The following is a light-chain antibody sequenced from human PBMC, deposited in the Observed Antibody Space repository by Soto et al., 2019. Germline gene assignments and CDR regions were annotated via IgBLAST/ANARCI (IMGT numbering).Light chain of an antibody. V-gene: IGKV1D-13*01. CDR1: QGIVNA. CDR3: QQYGNYPLS. CDR2: DAS. J-gene: IGKJ4*01. Sequence: AIQLTQSPSSLSASVGDRVTITCRTSQGIVNALAWYQQKPGRPPKLLMYDASILQSGVPLRFSGSGSGTDFTLTITSLQPEDFAPYFCQQYGNYPLSFGGGTTVEVK.